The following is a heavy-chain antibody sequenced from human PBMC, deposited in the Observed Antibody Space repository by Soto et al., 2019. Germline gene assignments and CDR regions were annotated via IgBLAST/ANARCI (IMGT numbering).Heavy chain of an antibody. J-gene: IGHJ5*02. CDR2: ISAYNGNT. D-gene: IGHD3-9*01. CDR1: GYTFTSYG. V-gene: IGHV1-18*04. CDR3: ARVPSPRYDILTGYYPGGWFDP. Sequence: QVQLVQSGAEVKKPGASVKVSCKASGYTFTSYGISWVRQAPGQGLEWMGWISAYNGNTNYAQKLQGRVTMTTDTSTSTAYMDLRSLRSDDTSVYYCARVPSPRYDILTGYYPGGWFDPWGQGTLVTVSS.